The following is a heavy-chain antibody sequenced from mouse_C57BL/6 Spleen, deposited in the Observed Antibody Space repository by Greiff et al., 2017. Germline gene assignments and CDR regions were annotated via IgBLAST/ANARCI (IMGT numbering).Heavy chain of an antibody. D-gene: IGHD2-1*01. J-gene: IGHJ4*01. V-gene: IGHV1-53*01. CDR3: ARGSDLLWYLGAMDY. CDR1: GYTFTSYW. CDR2: INPSNGGT. Sequence: QVHVKQPGTELVKPGASVKLSCKASGYTFTSYWMHWVKQRPGQGLEWIGNINPSNGGTNYNEKFKSKATLTVDKSSSTAYMQLSSLTSEDSAVYYCARGSDLLWYLGAMDYWGQGTSVTVSS.